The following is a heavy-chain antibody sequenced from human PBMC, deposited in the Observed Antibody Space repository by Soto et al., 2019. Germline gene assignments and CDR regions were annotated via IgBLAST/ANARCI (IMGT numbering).Heavy chain of an antibody. CDR2: ISSSGSTI. Sequence: GGSLRLSCAASGFTFSSYEMNWVRQAPGKGLEWVSYISSSGSTIYYADSVKGRFTISRDNAKNSLNLQMNSLRAEDTAVYYCASPYYYDSSGYSYYYGMDVWGQGTTVTVSS. V-gene: IGHV3-48*03. J-gene: IGHJ6*02. CDR1: GFTFSSYE. CDR3: ASPYYYDSSGYSYYYGMDV. D-gene: IGHD3-22*01.